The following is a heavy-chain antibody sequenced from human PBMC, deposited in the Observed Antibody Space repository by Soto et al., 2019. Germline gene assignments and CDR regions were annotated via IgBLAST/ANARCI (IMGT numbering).Heavy chain of an antibody. CDR3: ARTSSGYYSHFDY. D-gene: IGHD3-22*01. J-gene: IGHJ4*02. V-gene: IGHV4-31*03. Sequence: QVQLQESGPGLVKPSQTLSLTCTVSGGSISSGGYYWSWIRQHPGKGLEWIGYIYYSGSTYYNPSLKSRVTITADTSKNPFSMKLSSVTAADTAVYYCARTSSGYYSHFDYWGQGTLVTVSS. CDR2: IYYSGST. CDR1: GGSISSGGYY.